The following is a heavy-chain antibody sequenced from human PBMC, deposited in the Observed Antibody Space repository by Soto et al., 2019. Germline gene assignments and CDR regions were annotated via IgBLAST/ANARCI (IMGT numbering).Heavy chain of an antibody. J-gene: IGHJ4*02. CDR1: GFTFSSYA. Sequence: EVQLLESGGGLVQPGGSLRLSCAASGFTFSSYAMSWVRQAPGKGLEWVSAISGSGGSTYYADSVKGRFTISRDNSKNTLYLQMNSLRAEDTAVYYCARDRGDGYGTIDYWGQGTLVTVSS. CDR3: ARDRGDGYGTIDY. V-gene: IGHV3-23*01. CDR2: ISGSGGST. D-gene: IGHD3-10*01.